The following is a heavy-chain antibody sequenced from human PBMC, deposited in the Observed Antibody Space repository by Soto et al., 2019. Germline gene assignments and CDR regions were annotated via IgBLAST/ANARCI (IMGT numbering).Heavy chain of an antibody. J-gene: IGHJ6*02. V-gene: IGHV4-59*01. Sequence: LSLTCTVSGGSISSYYWSWIRQPPGKGLEWIGYIYYSGSTNYNPSLKSRVTISVDTSKNQFSLKLSSVTAADTAVYYCARDRDDQFGGMDVWGQGTTVTVSS. CDR1: GGSISSYY. CDR3: ARDRDDQFGGMDV. D-gene: IGHD3-16*01. CDR2: IYYSGST.